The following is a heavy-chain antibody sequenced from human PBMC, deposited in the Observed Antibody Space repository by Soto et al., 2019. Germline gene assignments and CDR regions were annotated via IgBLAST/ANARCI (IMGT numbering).Heavy chain of an antibody. J-gene: IGHJ3*02. CDR3: ARGNEDIVVLPANPVAFDI. CDR1: GYTFTSYG. D-gene: IGHD2-2*01. Sequence: ASVKVSCKASGYTFTSYGISWVRQAPGQGLEWMGWISAYNGNTNYAQKLQGRVTMTTDTSTSTAYMELRSLRSDDTAVYYCARGNEDIVVLPANPVAFDIWGQGTMVTVSS. CDR2: ISAYNGNT. V-gene: IGHV1-18*01.